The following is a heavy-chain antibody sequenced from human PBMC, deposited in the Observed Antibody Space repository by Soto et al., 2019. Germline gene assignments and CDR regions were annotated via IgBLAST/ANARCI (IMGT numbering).Heavy chain of an antibody. V-gene: IGHV3-21*01. J-gene: IGHJ6*03. CDR1: GFTFSSYS. Sequence: GGSLRLSCAASGFTFSSYSMNWVRQAPGKGLEWVSSISSSSSYIYYADSVKGRFTISRDNAKNSLYLQMNSLRAEDTAVYYCARVRGDDFWSGSHYYYMDVWGKGTTVTVSS. CDR3: ARVRGDDFWSGSHYYYMDV. CDR2: ISSSSSYI. D-gene: IGHD3-3*01.